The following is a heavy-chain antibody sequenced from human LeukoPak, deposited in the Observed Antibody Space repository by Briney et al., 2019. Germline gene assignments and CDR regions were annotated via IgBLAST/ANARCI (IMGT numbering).Heavy chain of an antibody. CDR3: AKDLSDPPKFDY. J-gene: IGHJ4*02. D-gene: IGHD3-16*02. CDR2: ISYDGSNK. CDR1: GFTFSSYG. Sequence: GGSLRLSCAASGFTFSSYGMHWVRQAPGKGLEWVAVISYDGSNKYYADSVKGRFTISRDNSKNTLYLQMNSLRAEDTAVYYCAKDLSDPPKFDYWGQGTLVTVSS. V-gene: IGHV3-30*18.